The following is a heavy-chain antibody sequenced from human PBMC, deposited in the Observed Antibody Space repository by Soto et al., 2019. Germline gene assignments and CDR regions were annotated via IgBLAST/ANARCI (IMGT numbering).Heavy chain of an antibody. CDR3: ARDYRVIAVAGLFDY. J-gene: IGHJ4*02. CDR1: GFTFSSYG. D-gene: IGHD6-19*01. CDR2: IWYDGSNK. V-gene: IGHV3-33*01. Sequence: PGGSLRLSCAASGFTFSSYGMHWVRQAPGKGLEWVAVIWYDGSNKYYADSVRGRFTISRDNSKNTLYLQMNSLRAEDTAVYYCARDYRVIAVAGLFDYWGQGTLVTVSS.